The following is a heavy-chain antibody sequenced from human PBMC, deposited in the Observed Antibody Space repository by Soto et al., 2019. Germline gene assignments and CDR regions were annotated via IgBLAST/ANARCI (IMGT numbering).Heavy chain of an antibody. CDR3: ARRWGRTFDY. CDR2: IYYSGST. CDR1: GGSISSYY. J-gene: IGHJ4*02. V-gene: IGHV4-59*08. Sequence: PSETLSLTCTVSGGSISSYYWSWIRQSPGKGLEWIGYIYYSGSTNYNPSLKSRVTISVDTSKNQFSLKLSSVTAADTAVYYCARRWGRTFDYWGQGTLVTVPQ. D-gene: IGHD1-26*01.